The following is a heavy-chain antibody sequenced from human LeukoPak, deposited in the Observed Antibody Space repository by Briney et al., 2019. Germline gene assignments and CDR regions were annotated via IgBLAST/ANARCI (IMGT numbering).Heavy chain of an antibody. V-gene: IGHV4-30-2*01. Sequence: PSETLSLTCAVSGGSISSGGYSWSRIRQPPGKGLEWIGYIYHSGSTYYNPSLKSRVTISVDRSKNQFSLKLSSVTAADTAVYYCARGGCSSTSCYPRYFDYWGQGTLVTVSS. CDR3: ARGGCSSTSCYPRYFDY. CDR1: GGSISSGGYS. D-gene: IGHD2-2*01. CDR2: IYHSGST. J-gene: IGHJ4*02.